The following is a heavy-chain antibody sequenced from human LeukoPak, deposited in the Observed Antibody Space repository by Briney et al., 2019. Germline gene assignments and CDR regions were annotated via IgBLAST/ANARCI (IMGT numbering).Heavy chain of an antibody. D-gene: IGHD6-19*01. Sequence: PSETLSLTCTVSGGSISSYYWSWIQQPPGKGLEWIGYIYYSGSTKYNPSLKSRVTISVDTSKNQFSLKLSSVTAADTAVYYCARYSSGWNEYLDYWGQGTLVTVSS. CDR1: GGSISSYY. J-gene: IGHJ4*02. V-gene: IGHV4-59*08. CDR2: IYYSGST. CDR3: ARYSSGWNEYLDY.